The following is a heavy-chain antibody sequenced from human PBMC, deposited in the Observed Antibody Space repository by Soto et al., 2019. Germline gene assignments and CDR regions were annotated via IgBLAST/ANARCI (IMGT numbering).Heavy chain of an antibody. Sequence: QVQLQESGPGLVKPSQTLSVTCTVSGGSVSSDDYSWSWIRQHPGKGLEWIGYIRDSGRTYYNPPLEGRVTISVDTSKNQFSLRLRSVTAADTAVYYCARAMAHAFDYWGQGTLVTASS. D-gene: IGHD2-8*01. CDR3: ARAMAHAFDY. CDR1: GGSVSSDDYS. CDR2: IRDSGRT. J-gene: IGHJ4*02. V-gene: IGHV4-31*03.